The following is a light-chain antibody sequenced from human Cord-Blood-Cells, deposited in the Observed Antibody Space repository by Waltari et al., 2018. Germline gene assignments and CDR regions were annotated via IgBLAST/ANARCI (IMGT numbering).Light chain of an antibody. CDR1: QSVSSN. Sequence: EXXMTQSXATLSVSPGXRATLSCRASQSVSSNLAWYQQKPGQAPRLLIYGASTRATGIPARFSXXGSGTEFTLTISSLQSEDFAVYYCQQYNXWPPETFGQGTKVEIK. V-gene: IGKV3-15*01. J-gene: IGKJ1*01. CDR3: QQYNXWPPET. CDR2: GAS.